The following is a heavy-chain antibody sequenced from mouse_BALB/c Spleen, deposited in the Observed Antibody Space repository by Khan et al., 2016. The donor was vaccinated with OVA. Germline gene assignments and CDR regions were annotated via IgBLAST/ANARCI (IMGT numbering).Heavy chain of an antibody. CDR2: ISYSGST. CDR3: ARTTTIKF. Sequence: EVELVESGPGLVKPSQSLSLTCNVTGYSITSGYGWNWIRQFPGNKMEWMGYISYSGSTTYTPSLKSRICINRATSKNLFIQHFNYDTTEATSTYYCARTTTIKFWGEGTTLTVAS. CDR1: GYSITSGYG. J-gene: IGHJ2*01. V-gene: IGHV3-2*02. D-gene: IGHD1-1*01.